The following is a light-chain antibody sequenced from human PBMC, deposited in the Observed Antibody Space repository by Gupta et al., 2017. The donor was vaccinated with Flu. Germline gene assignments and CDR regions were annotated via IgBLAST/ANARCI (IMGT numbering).Light chain of an antibody. V-gene: IGKV1-17*01. J-gene: IGKJ2*01. CDR1: QGIRND. Sequence: PSSLSASIGDRVTITCRASQGIRNDLGWYQQKPGKAPKRLIYSTSSLHSGAPSRFSGSGSGTEFTLTISSLQPEDSATYYCLQENPYPFTFGQGTKLEIK. CDR3: LQENPYPFT. CDR2: STS.